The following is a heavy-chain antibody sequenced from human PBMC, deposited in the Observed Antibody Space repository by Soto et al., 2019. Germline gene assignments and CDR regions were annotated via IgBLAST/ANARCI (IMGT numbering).Heavy chain of an antibody. CDR1: GFTFSYYS. D-gene: IGHD3-22*01. CDR3: ARGRYYDSSLSDY. CDR2: ISSSGSYI. V-gene: IGHV3-21*01. Sequence: GGTLRLSCAASGFTFSYYSMIWVRQAPGKGLEWVSSISSSGSYIYYADSVNGRFTISRDNAENSLYLQMNSLRVEDTAVYYCARGRYYDSSLSDYWGQGTLVTVSS. J-gene: IGHJ4*02.